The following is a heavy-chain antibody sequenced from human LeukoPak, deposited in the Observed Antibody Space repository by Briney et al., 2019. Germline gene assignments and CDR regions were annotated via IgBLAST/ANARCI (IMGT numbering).Heavy chain of an antibody. J-gene: IGHJ3*02. Sequence: SVKVSCKASGGTFSSYAISWVRQAPGQGLEWMGGIIPIFGTANYAQKFQGRVTMTRDTSISTAYMELSRLRSDDTAVYYCAREFRRYCSGGNCYSPLEYAFDIWGQGTMVTVSS. CDR3: AREFRRYCSGGNCYSPLEYAFDI. V-gene: IGHV1-69*05. CDR2: IIPIFGTA. CDR1: GGTFSSYA. D-gene: IGHD2-15*01.